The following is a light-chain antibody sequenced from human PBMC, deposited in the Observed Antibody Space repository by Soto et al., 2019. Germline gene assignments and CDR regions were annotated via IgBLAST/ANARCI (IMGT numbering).Light chain of an antibody. V-gene: IGKV3-20*01. Sequence: IVLTQSPGTLSLSPGERATLSCRASQTVSSSYLAWYQQKPGQAPRLLIYGASTRATGIPDRFSGSGSGTDFTLTISRLEPEDVAVYYCQQYGSSPGTFGQGTKVEIK. CDR3: QQYGSSPGT. CDR1: QTVSSSY. J-gene: IGKJ1*01. CDR2: GAS.